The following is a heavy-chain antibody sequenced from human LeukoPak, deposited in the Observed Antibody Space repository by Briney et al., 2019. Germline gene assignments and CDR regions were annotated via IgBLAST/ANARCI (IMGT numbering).Heavy chain of an antibody. CDR1: GGSISSYY. Sequence: SETLSLTCTVSGGSISSYYWSWIRQPAGKGLEWIGRIYTSGSTNYNPSLKSRVTMSVDTSKNQFSLKLSSATAADTAVYYCAREQRLGPNDAFDIWGQGTMVTVSS. CDR3: AREQRLGPNDAFDI. V-gene: IGHV4-4*07. J-gene: IGHJ3*02. D-gene: IGHD6-25*01. CDR2: IYTSGST.